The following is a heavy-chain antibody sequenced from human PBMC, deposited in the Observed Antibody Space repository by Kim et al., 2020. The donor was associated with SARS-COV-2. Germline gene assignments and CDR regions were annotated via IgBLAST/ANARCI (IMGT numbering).Heavy chain of an antibody. Sequence: SETLSLTCAVSGGSISSGGYSWSWIRQPPGKGLEWIGYIYHSGSTYYNPSLKSRVTISVDRSKNQFSLKLSSVTAADTAVYYCARGKLGGKPFNWFDPWGQGTLVTVSS. CDR2: IYHSGST. D-gene: IGHD7-27*01. V-gene: IGHV4-30-2*01. CDR1: GGSISSGGYS. J-gene: IGHJ5*02. CDR3: ARGKLGGKPFNWFDP.